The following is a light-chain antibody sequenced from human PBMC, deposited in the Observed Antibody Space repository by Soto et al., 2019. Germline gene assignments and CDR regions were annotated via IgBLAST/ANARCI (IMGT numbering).Light chain of an antibody. CDR2: GVT. V-gene: IGLV2-14*03. Sequence: QSVLTQPASVSGSPGQSIAISCTGTSSDVGAYDSVCWYQQHPGKAPKLIIFGVTNRPSGASNRFSGHKSGNTASLTISGLQAEDEADYYCSSYTSDSSYVFGTGTKVTVL. CDR1: SSDVGAYDS. J-gene: IGLJ1*01. CDR3: SSYTSDSSYV.